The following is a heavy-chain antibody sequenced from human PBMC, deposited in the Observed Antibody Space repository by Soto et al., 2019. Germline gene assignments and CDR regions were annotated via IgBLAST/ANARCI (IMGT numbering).Heavy chain of an antibody. CDR3: AHARYFDWLFRGDWFDP. CDR2: IYWDDDK. D-gene: IGHD3-9*01. CDR1: GFSLSTSGVG. J-gene: IGHJ5*02. V-gene: IGHV2-5*02. Sequence: QITLKESGPTLVKPTQTLTLTCTFSGFSLSTSGVGVGWIRQPPGKALEWLALIYWDDDKRYSPSLKSRLTITKDTSKNQVVLTMTNMDPVDTATYYCAHARYFDWLFRGDWFDPWGQGTLVTVSS.